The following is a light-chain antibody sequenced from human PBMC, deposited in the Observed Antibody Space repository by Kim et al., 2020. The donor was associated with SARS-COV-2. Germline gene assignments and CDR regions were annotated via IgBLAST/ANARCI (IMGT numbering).Light chain of an antibody. CDR3: QVWDSRGV. Sequence: SYELTQPLSVSVALGQTARITCGGNNIGSKNVHWYQQKPGQAPVLVIYRDSNRPSGIPERFSGSNSGNTPTLTISRAQAGDEADYYCQVWDSRGVFGGGTKLTVL. V-gene: IGLV3-9*01. J-gene: IGLJ3*02. CDR2: RDS. CDR1: NIGSKN.